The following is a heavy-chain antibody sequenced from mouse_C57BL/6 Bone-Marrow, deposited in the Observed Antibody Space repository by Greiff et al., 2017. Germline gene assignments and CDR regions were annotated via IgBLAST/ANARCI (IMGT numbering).Heavy chain of an antibody. CDR1: GYSITSDY. CDR2: ISYSGST. J-gene: IGHJ1*03. Sequence: VQLKESGPGLAKPSQTLSLTCSVTGYSITSDYWHWIRKFPGNKLEYMGYISYSGSTYYNPSLKSRISITRDTSKTQYYLQLNSVTTEDTATDYCARSLFPIGYFDVWGTGTTVTVSS. V-gene: IGHV3-8*01. CDR3: ARSLFPIGYFDV.